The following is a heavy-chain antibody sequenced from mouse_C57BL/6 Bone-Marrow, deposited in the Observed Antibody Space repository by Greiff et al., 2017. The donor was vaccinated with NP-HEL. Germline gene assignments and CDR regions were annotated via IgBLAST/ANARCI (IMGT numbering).Heavy chain of an antibody. D-gene: IGHD2-4*01. CDR1: GYTFTSYW. V-gene: IGHV1-52*01. J-gene: IGHJ2*01. CDR3: AREGDYDYDVKYYFDY. CDR2: IDPSDSET. Sequence: QVQLQQSGAELVRPGSSVKLSCKASGYTFTSYWMHWVKQRPIQGLEWIGNIDPSDSETHYNQKFKDKATLTVDKSSSTAYMQLSSLTSEDSAVYYCAREGDYDYDVKYYFDYWGQGTTLTVSS.